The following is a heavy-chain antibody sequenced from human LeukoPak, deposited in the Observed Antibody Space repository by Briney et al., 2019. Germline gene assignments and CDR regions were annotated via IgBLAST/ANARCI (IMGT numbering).Heavy chain of an antibody. CDR2: ISDYNGNT. Sequence: ASVKVSCKASGYTFTSYGISWVRQAPGQGLERMGWISDYNGNTNYAQKLQGRVTMTTATSTSTTYQELRNLRSDAPAAYSCARIKGRAIDYWSEGRLLTVSS. CDR1: GYTFTSYG. CDR3: ARIKGRAIDY. J-gene: IGHJ4*01. V-gene: IGHV1-18*01.